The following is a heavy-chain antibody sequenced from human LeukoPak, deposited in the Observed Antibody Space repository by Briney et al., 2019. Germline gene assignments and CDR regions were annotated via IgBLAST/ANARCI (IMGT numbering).Heavy chain of an antibody. CDR3: AKDTSSSWYYFDY. CDR1: GFTFSSYG. CDR2: IRYDGSNK. D-gene: IGHD6-13*01. Sequence: PGGSLRLSCAASGFTFSSYGMHWVRQAPGKGLQWVAFIRYDGSNKYYADSVKGRFTISRDNSKNTLYLQMNSLRAEDTAVYYCAKDTSSSWYYFDYWGQGTLVTVSS. J-gene: IGHJ4*02. V-gene: IGHV3-30*02.